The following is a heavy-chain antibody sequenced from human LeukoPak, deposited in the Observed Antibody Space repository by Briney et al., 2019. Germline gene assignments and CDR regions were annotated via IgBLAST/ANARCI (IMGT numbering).Heavy chain of an antibody. D-gene: IGHD3/OR15-3a*01. J-gene: IGHJ4*02. CDR2: IYYSGNT. V-gene: IGHV4-39*01. CDR1: GVSISSSNSY. Sequence: SETLSPTCTVSGVSISSSNSYWGWIRQPPGKGLEWIGSIYYSGNTYYNASLKSQVSISIDTSKNQFSLRLTSVTAADTAVYYCARQTGSGLFILPGGQGTLVTVSS. CDR3: ARQTGSGLFILP.